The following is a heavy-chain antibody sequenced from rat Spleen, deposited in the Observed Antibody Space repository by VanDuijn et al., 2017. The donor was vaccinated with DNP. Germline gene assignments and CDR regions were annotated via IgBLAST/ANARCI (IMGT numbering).Heavy chain of an antibody. V-gene: IGHV5-22*01. CDR2: IGSPAYAP. J-gene: IGHJ2*01. CDR1: GFTFSAYY. D-gene: IGHD4-3*01. CDR3: VRWNSGHFDY. Sequence: EVQLVESGGGLVQPGRSLKLSCAASGFTFSAYYMAWVRQAPAKGLEWVAYIGSPAYAPYHGDSVKGRFTISRDNAKSTLYLQMNCLRSEDMATYYCVRWNSGHFDYWGQGVMVTVSS.